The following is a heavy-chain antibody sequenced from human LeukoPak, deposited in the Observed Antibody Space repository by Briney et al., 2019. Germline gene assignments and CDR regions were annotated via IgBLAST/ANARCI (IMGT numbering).Heavy chain of an antibody. V-gene: IGHV3-74*01. Sequence: GGSLRLSCAASGFTFSSYSMNWVRQAPGKGLVWVSRINSDGSTTSYADSVKGRFTISRDNAKNTLYLQMNSLRAEDTAVYYCARRGATRVAFDIWGQGTMVTVSS. CDR1: GFTFSSYS. CDR2: INSDGSTT. CDR3: ARRGATRVAFDI. J-gene: IGHJ3*02. D-gene: IGHD1-26*01.